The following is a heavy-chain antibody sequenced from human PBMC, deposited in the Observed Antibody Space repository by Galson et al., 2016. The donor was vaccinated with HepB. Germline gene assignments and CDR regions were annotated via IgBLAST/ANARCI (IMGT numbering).Heavy chain of an antibody. Sequence: SLRLSCAASGFTFSNYWMTWVRQAPGKGLEWVAVISHDGSYKYYSDSVKGRFTISRDNSKNTLFLQMDSLRPEDTAVYSCARGGESWYFDLWGRGTLVTVSS. CDR2: ISHDGSYK. J-gene: IGHJ2*01. CDR3: ARGGESWYFDL. CDR1: GFTFSNYW. V-gene: IGHV3-30*03.